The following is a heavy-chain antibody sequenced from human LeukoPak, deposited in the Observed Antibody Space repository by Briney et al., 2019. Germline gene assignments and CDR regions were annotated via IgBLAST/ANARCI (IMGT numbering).Heavy chain of an antibody. CDR1: GFTFSSYG. CDR3: TRLGGANDFDF. D-gene: IGHD3-16*01. CDR2: TSYEGSDT. V-gene: IGHV3-30*03. J-gene: IGHJ4*02. Sequence: GGSLRLSYAASGFTFSSYGMHWDRQAPGKGLEWLAVTSYEGSDTNYADSVKGRFTIFRDNAKNTLYLQLNSLRAEDTAVYYCTRLGGANDFDFWGQGILVTVSS.